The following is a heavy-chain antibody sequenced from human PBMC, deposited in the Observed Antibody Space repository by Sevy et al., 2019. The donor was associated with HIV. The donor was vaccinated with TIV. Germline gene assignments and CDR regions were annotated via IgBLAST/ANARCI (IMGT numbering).Heavy chain of an antibody. CDR1: GFTFSSYA. V-gene: IGHV3-30*09. Sequence: GGSLRLSCAASGFTFSSYALLWVRHAPGKGLEWVSLISYDGSKKYYSDSVKGRFAISRDESKTTLFLQMNSLRSEDTAIYYCARVGVYYCTDDCYHRFDYWGRGTLVTVSS. CDR2: ISYDGSKK. CDR3: ARVGVYYCTDDCYHRFDY. D-gene: IGHD2-21*02. J-gene: IGHJ4*02.